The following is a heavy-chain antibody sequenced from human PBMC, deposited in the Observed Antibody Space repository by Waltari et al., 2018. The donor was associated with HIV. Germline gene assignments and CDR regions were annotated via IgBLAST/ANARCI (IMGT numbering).Heavy chain of an antibody. D-gene: IGHD1-1*01. V-gene: IGHV3-48*04. CDR2: ITSSGYTI. CDR3: ARTTHGIDF. J-gene: IGHJ4*02. Sequence: EVQLVESGGGLVQPGGSLRLPCVAPASTFSSYNMNWVRQAPGKGLEWLSYITSSGYTIYYADSVEGRFTVSRDNAKNSLYLQMNSLRAEDTAVYYCARTTHGIDFWGQGTLVTVSS. CDR1: ASTFSSYN.